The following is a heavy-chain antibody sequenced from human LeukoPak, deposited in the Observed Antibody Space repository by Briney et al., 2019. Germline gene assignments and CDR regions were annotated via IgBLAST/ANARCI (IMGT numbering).Heavy chain of an antibody. V-gene: IGHV3-7*01. CDR1: GFTFSSYW. CDR2: IKQDGSEK. Sequence: GGSLRLSCAASGFTFSSYWMSWVRQAPGKGLAWVANIKQDGSEKYYVDSVKGRFTISRDNAKNSLYLQMNSLRAEDTAVYYFARDDYGDYDCFDYWGQGTLVTVSS. D-gene: IGHD4-17*01. J-gene: IGHJ4*02. CDR3: ARDDYGDYDCFDY.